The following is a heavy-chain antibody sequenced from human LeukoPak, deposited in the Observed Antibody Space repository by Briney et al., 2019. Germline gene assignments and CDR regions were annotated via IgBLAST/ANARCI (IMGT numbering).Heavy chain of an antibody. V-gene: IGHV4-59*01. D-gene: IGHD6-13*01. Sequence: MASETLSLTCTVSGGSISSYYWSWIRQPPGKGLEWIGYIYYSGTTNYNPSLKSRVTISVDTSKNQFSLKLSSVTAADTAVYYCARGVYIAAAQYGYWGREPWSPSPQ. CDR2: IYYSGTT. J-gene: IGHJ4*02. CDR3: ARGVYIAAAQYGY. CDR1: GGSISSYY.